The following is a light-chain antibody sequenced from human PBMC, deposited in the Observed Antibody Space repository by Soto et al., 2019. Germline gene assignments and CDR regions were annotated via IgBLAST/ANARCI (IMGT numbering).Light chain of an antibody. CDR3: QQYNHWSSIT. V-gene: IGKV3-15*01. J-gene: IGKJ5*01. CDR1: QYISNN. CDR2: GAS. Sequence: EIAMTQSPATLSVSLGERATLSCRASQYISNNLAWYQQRPGQAPSLLIYGASTRATGVPARFSGSGSGTDFLLSISGLQSEDSAVYYRQQYNHWSSITFGQGTRLEIK.